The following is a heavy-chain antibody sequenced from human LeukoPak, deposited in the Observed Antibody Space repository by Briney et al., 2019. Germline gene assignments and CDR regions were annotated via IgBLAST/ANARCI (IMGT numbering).Heavy chain of an antibody. CDR3: ARPEFGELLAPGFYY. V-gene: IGHV4-59*08. D-gene: IGHD3-10*01. J-gene: IGHJ4*02. CDR1: GGSISSYY. CDR2: ISDIGGI. Sequence: SETLSLTCTVSGGSISSYYWSWIRQPPGKGLEWIAYISDIGGINYNPSLKSRVTISLDTSKNQFSLKLSSVTAADTAVYYCARPEFGELLAPGFYYWGQGTLVTVSS.